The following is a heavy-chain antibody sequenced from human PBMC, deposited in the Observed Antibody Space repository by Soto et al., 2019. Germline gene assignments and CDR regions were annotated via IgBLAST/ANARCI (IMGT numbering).Heavy chain of an antibody. Sequence: GGSLRLSCAASGFTFSSYAMHWVRQAPGKGLEWVAVISYDGSNKYYADSVKGRFTISRDNSKYTLYLQMNSLRAEDTAVYYCANGQAYSRGWLPYWGQGTLVTVSS. V-gene: IGHV3-30-3*01. CDR3: ANGQAYSRGWLPY. J-gene: IGHJ4*02. CDR2: ISYDGSNK. D-gene: IGHD6-19*01. CDR1: GFTFSSYA.